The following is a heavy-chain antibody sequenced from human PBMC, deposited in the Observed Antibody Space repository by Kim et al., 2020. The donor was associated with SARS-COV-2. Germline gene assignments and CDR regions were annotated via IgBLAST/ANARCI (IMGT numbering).Heavy chain of an antibody. V-gene: IGHV3-73*01. D-gene: IGHD3-16*01. CDR3: TTGLIESGGANFDY. Sequence: GGSLRLSCTASEFYFSDSAIHWVRQASGKGLEWVGHIRSKANGYATLYAASVKGRFTVSRDDSLNTAFLQMNSLQIEDTAIYCCTTGLIESGGANFDYWGRGTLVT. CDR1: EFYFSDSA. CDR2: IRSKANGYAT. J-gene: IGHJ4*01.